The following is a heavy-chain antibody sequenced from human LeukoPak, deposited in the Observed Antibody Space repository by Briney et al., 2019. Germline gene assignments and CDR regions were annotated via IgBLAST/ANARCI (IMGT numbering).Heavy chain of an antibody. J-gene: IGHJ4*02. V-gene: IGHV3-53*01. CDR2: IYSGGGA. CDR1: GFTVSSNY. D-gene: IGHD6-19*01. CDR3: AKWRRGGWSLDY. Sequence: QPGGSLRLSCAASGFTVSSNYMTWVRQAPGKGLEWVSVIYSGGGAYYADSVKGRFTISRDNFKNTLYLQMNSLRAEGTAVYYCAKWRRGGWSLDYWGQGTLVTVSS.